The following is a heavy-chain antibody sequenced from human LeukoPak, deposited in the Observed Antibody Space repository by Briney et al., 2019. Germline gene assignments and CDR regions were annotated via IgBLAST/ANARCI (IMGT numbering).Heavy chain of an antibody. D-gene: IGHD3-10*01. CDR1: GGSISSYY. Sequence: SETLSLTCTVSGGSISSYYWSWIRQPAGKGLEWIGRIYTSGSTNYNPSLKSRVTMSVDTSKNQFSLKLSSVTAADTAVYYCARHMRGEATAYAFDIWGQGTMVTVSS. CDR3: ARHMRGEATAYAFDI. J-gene: IGHJ3*02. CDR2: IYTSGST. V-gene: IGHV4-4*07.